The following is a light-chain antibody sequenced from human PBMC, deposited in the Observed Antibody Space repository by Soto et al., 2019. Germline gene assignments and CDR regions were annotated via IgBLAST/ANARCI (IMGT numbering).Light chain of an antibody. V-gene: IGLV2-14*01. J-gene: IGLJ2*01. CDR1: SGDVGGYSY. CDR3: SSYTSSSTSHVV. Sequence: QSALTQPASVSGSPGQSITISCTGTSGDVGGYSYVSWYQHHPDKAPKLIIYEVSNRPSGVSNRFSGSTSGSTASLTISGLQAEDEADYYCSSYTSSSTSHVVFGGGTKLTVL. CDR2: EVS.